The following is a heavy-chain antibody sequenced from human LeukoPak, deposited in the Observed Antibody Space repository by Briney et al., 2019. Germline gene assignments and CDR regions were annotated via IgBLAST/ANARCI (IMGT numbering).Heavy chain of an antibody. CDR1: GFTFSSYS. CDR3: ARDKVAHY. D-gene: IGHD5-12*01. J-gene: IGHJ4*02. V-gene: IGHV3-21*01. CDR2: ITSSSSYI. Sequence: PGGSLRLSCAASGFTFSSYSMSWVRQAPGKGLEWVSSITSSSSYIYYADSLKGRFTISRDNAQNSLYLQMDSLRAEDTAVYYCARDKVAHYWGQGTLVTVSS.